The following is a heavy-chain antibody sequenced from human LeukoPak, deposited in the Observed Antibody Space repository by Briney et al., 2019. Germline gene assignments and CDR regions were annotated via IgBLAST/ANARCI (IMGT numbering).Heavy chain of an antibody. CDR1: GFIFRSYN. J-gene: IGHJ3*01. D-gene: IGHD1-1*01. CDR3: ARDGYNSANGIDV. CDR2: ISSSSNYI. Sequence: GGSLRLSCAASGFIFRSYNMNWVRQAPGKGLEWVSSISSSSNYIYYADSVKGRFTISRDNAKSSLSLQMNSLSAEDTAVYYCARDGYNSANGIDVWGQGTMVTVSS. V-gene: IGHV3-21*01.